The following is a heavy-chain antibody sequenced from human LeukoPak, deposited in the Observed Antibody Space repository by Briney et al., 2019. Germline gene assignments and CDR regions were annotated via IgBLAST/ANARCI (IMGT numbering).Heavy chain of an antibody. Sequence: GGSLRLSCAASGFTFSNYGMNWVRQAPGKGLEWVSVISGSGGSTYYADPVKGRFTISRDNSRSTLYLQMNSLRAEDTAVYYCRYFLPHFDYWGQGTLVTVSS. CDR2: ISGSGGST. CDR1: GFTFSNYG. CDR3: RYFLPHFDY. V-gene: IGHV3-23*01. D-gene: IGHD2/OR15-2a*01. J-gene: IGHJ4*02.